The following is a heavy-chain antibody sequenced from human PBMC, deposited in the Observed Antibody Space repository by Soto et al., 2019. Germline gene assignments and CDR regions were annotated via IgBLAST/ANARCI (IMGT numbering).Heavy chain of an antibody. V-gene: IGHV3-64D*06. Sequence: GGSLRLSCSASGFTFSSYAMHWVRQAPGKGLEYVSSISINGGSTHYADSVKGRFTISRDNSRNTQYLQMSSLRADDTAVYYCVKGEFFYDSSAYYPFVSWCQGTLFSVS. CDR1: GFTFSSYA. CDR3: VKGEFFYDSSAYYPFVS. CDR2: ISINGGST. D-gene: IGHD3-22*01. J-gene: IGHJ5*02.